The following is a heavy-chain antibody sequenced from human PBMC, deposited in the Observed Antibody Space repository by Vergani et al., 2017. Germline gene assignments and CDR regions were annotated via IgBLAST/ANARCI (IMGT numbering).Heavy chain of an antibody. D-gene: IGHD3-3*01. Sequence: QVQLVQSGSELKKPGASVKVSCKTSGYTFTTYPINWVRQAPGQGLEWMGGIIPIFGTANYAQKFQGRVTITADESTSTAYMELSSLRSEDTAVYHCASRDITIFGVVIIRGYYYYGMDVWGQGTTVTVSS. V-gene: IGHV1-69*01. CDR1: GYTFTTYP. J-gene: IGHJ6*02. CDR3: ASRDITIFGVVIIRGYYYYGMDV. CDR2: IIPIFGTA.